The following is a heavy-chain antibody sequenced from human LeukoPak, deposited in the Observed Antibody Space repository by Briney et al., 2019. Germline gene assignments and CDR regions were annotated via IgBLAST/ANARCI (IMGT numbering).Heavy chain of an antibody. CDR2: ISSSSTI. D-gene: IGHD4-23*01. V-gene: IGHV3-48*04. Sequence: GGSLRLSCAASGFTFSSYSMTWVRQAPGKGLEWVSYISSSSTIYYADSVKGRFTISRDNAKNSLYLQMNSLRAEDTAVYYCARGGAVVTPIYYYYYYMDVWGKGTTVTVSS. CDR3: ARGGAVVTPIYYYYYYMDV. CDR1: GFTFSSYS. J-gene: IGHJ6*03.